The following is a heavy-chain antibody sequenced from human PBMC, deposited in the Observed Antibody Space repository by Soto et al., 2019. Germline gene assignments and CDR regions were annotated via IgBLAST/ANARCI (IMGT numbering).Heavy chain of an antibody. CDR3: TRGGKGLLQPNWFDP. D-gene: IGHD3-22*01. J-gene: IGHJ5*02. CDR1: GFTLSSYA. V-gene: IGHV3-30-3*01. CDR2: ISYDGSNK. Sequence: PGGSLRLSCAASGFTLSSYAMHWVRQAPGKGLEWVAVISYDGSNKYYADSVMGRLSISRDNSKNTLYLQMNSLRAEDTAVYYCTRGGKGLLQPNWFDPWGQGNLVTVSS.